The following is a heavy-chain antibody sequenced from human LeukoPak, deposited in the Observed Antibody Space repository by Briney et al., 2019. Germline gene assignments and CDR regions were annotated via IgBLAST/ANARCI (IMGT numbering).Heavy chain of an antibody. CDR1: GFTFSSYA. V-gene: IGHV3-30-3*01. Sequence: GGSLRLSCAASGFTFSSYAMHWVRQAPGKGVEWVAVISYDGSNKYYADSVKGRYTISRDNSKNTLYLQMNSLRAEDTAVYYCASGSEWELLRWGGYFDYWGQGTLVTVSS. CDR3: ASGSEWELLRWGGYFDY. CDR2: ISYDGSNK. J-gene: IGHJ4*02. D-gene: IGHD1-26*01.